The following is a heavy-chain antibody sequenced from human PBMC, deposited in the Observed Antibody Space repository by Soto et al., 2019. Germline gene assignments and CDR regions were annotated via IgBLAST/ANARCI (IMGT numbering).Heavy chain of an antibody. CDR1: GGSISSGGYY. Sequence: QVQLQESGPGLVKPSQTLSLTCTVSGGSISSGGYYWSWIRQHPGKGLEWIGYIYYSGSTYYNPSLKSRXTIXVXRSKNQFSLKLSSVTAADTAVYYCARVGSYERLVDYWGQGTLVTVSS. V-gene: IGHV4-31*03. CDR3: ARVGSYERLVDY. D-gene: IGHD1-26*01. CDR2: IYYSGST. J-gene: IGHJ4*02.